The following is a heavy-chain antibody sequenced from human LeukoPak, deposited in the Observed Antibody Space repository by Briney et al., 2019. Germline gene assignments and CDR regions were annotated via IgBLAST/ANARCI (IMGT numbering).Heavy chain of an antibody. CDR3: ARELSNYDFWL. CDR1: GFIFSRYN. D-gene: IGHD3-3*01. Sequence: GGSLRLSCAASGFIFSRYNMNWVRQATGKGLEWVSYISSSGTIYYADSVKGRFTISRDNAKNSLYLQMNSLRAEDTAVYYCARELSNYDFWLWGQGTLVTVSS. V-gene: IGHV3-48*01. CDR2: ISSSGTI. J-gene: IGHJ4*02.